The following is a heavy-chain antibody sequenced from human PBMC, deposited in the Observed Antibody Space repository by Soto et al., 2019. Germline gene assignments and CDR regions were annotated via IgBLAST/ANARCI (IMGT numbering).Heavy chain of an antibody. CDR3: ARHGQLYNSGWYLNWFDP. Sequence: SETLSLTCIVSGGSISISSNYWGWIRQPPGKGLEWIGSIYYSGSTYYNPSLKSRVTISVDTSKNHFSLKLSSVTAADTAVYYCARHGQLYNSGWYLNWFDPWGQGTLVTVSS. D-gene: IGHD6-19*01. V-gene: IGHV4-39*01. CDR1: GGSISISSNY. CDR2: IYYSGST. J-gene: IGHJ5*02.